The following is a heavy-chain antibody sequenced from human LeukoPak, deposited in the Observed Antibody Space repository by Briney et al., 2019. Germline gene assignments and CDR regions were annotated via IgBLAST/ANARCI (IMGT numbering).Heavy chain of an antibody. CDR3: ATDIAVAGKGTYYFDY. D-gene: IGHD6-19*01. Sequence: ASVKVSCKASGYTFTGYYMHWVRQAPGQGLEWMGWINPNSGGTNYAQKFQGRVTMTRGTSISTAYMELSRLRSDDTAVYYCATDIAVAGKGTYYFDYWGQGTLVTVSS. CDR1: GYTFTGYY. CDR2: INPNSGGT. J-gene: IGHJ4*02. V-gene: IGHV1-2*02.